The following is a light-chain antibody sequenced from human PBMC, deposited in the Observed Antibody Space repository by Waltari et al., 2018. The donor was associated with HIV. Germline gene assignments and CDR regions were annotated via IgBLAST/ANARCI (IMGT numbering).Light chain of an antibody. J-gene: IGKJ4*01. CDR3: QHFGSSHLT. Sequence: EIVLTQSPGTLSLSPGERATLSCRASQSVSSSYLAWYQQKPGQAPRLLIYGASSRATGIPDRFSGSGSGTDFTLSISGLEPEDFAVYYCQHFGSSHLTFGGGTKVEIK. CDR2: GAS. V-gene: IGKV3-20*01. CDR1: QSVSSSY.